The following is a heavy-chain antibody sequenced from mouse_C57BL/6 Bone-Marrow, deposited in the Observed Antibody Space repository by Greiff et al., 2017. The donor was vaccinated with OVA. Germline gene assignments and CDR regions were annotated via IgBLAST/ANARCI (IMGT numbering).Heavy chain of an antibody. CDR3: ARHYYGSRDYAMDY. CDR2: ISNGGGST. V-gene: IGHV5-12*01. Sequence: EVKVVESGGGLVQPGGSLKLSCAASGFTFSDYYMYWVRQTPEKRLEWVAYISNGGGSTYYPDTVKGRFTISRDNAKNTLYLQMSRLKSEDTAMYYCARHYYGSRDYAMDYWGQGTSVTVSS. J-gene: IGHJ4*01. CDR1: GFTFSDYY. D-gene: IGHD1-1*01.